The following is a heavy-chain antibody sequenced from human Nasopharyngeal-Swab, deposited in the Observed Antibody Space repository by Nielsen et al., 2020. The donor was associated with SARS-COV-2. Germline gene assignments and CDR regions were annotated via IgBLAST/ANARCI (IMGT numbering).Heavy chain of an antibody. J-gene: IGHJ4*02. CDR1: GFTFSSYD. CDR3: ARDLGGAAAGTDY. Sequence: GGSLRLSCAASGFTFSSYDMHWVRQATGKGLEWVSAIGTVGDTYYPGSVKGRFTISRDNSKNTLYLQMNSLRAEDTAVYYCARDLGGAAAGTDYWGQGTLVTVSS. CDR2: IGTVGDT. D-gene: IGHD6-13*01. V-gene: IGHV3-13*01.